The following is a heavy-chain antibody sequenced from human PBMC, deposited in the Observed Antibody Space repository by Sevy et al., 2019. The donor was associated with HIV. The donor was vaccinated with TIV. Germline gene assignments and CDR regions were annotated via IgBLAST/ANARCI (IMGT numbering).Heavy chain of an antibody. CDR3: AREGGITIFGVAGPLHY. CDR1: GYTFTGYY. V-gene: IGHV1-2*06. CDR2: INPNSGGT. D-gene: IGHD3-3*01. Sequence: ASVKVSCKASGYTFTGYYMHWVRQAPGQGLEWMGRINPNSGGTNYAKKFQGRVTMTRDTSISTDYMELSRLRSDDTAVYYCAREGGITIFGVAGPLHYWGQGTLVTVSS. J-gene: IGHJ4*02.